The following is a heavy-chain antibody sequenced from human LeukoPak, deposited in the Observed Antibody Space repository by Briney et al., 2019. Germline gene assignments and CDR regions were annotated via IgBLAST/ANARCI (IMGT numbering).Heavy chain of an antibody. Sequence: GESLKISCKGSGYSFTTYWIDWVRQMPGKGLEWMGIIYPGDSDTTYSPSFQGQVTISADKSIRTAYLQWSSLKASDTAMYHCARRTDSGYSDYWGQGTLVTVSS. CDR2: IYPGDSDT. D-gene: IGHD3-22*01. CDR1: GYSFTTYW. CDR3: ARRTDSGYSDY. J-gene: IGHJ4*02. V-gene: IGHV5-51*01.